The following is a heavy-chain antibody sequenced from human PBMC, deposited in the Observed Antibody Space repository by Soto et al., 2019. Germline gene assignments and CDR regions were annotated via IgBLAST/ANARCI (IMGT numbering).Heavy chain of an antibody. CDR3: APKPETGTTVPFDY. V-gene: IGHV3-30*03. J-gene: IGHJ4*02. CDR2: MSYDGTEK. CDR1: GFTFSSYG. Sequence: PGGSLRLSCAASGFTFSSYGMHWVRQAPGEGLEWVAVMSYDGTEKYHADSVKGRFTISRDNSKNTLYLQVNSLRAEDTAVYYCAPKPETGTTVPFDYWGQGTLVTVSS. D-gene: IGHD1-1*01.